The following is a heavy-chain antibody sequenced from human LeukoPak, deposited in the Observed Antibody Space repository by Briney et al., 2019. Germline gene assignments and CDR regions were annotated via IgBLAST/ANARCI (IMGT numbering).Heavy chain of an antibody. Sequence: GASVKVSCKASGHTFSIYNMHWVRQAPGQGLEWMGIINPSGGTSYAQKFQGRVTITADESTSTAYMELSSLRSEDTAVYYCAETHGVPWGQGTLVTVSS. CDR2: INPSGGT. V-gene: IGHV1-46*01. CDR1: GHTFSIYN. CDR3: AETHGVP. D-gene: IGHD2-8*01. J-gene: IGHJ4*02.